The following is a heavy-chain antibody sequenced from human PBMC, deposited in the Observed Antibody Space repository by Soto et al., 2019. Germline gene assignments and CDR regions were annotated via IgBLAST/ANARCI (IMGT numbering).Heavy chain of an antibody. J-gene: IGHJ6*02. CDR1: GGTFSSYA. CDR2: IIPIFGTA. D-gene: IGHD3-22*01. V-gene: IGHV1-69*01. CDR3: ARDDRDSSGYYYYYYGMDV. Sequence: QVQLVQSGAEVKKPGSSVKVSCKASGGTFSSYAISWVRQAPGQGLAWMGGIIPIFGTANYAQKFQGRVTITADESTSTAYMELSSLRSEDTAVYYCARDDRDSSGYYYYYYGMDVWGQGTTVTVSS.